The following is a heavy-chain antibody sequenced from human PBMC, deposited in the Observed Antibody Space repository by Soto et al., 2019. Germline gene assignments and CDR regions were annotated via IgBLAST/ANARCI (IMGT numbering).Heavy chain of an antibody. CDR1: GGSISSYY. V-gene: IGHV4-59*01. CDR3: ARANYYYGDQTRFDP. CDR2: IYYSGST. Sequence: QVQLQESGPGLVKPSETLSLTCTVSGGSISSYYWSWIRQPPGKGLEWIGYIYYSGSTNYNPSLKSRVTISVDTSKTQFSLKLSSVTAADTAVYSCARANYYYGDQTRFDPWGQGTLVTVSS. D-gene: IGHD4-17*01. J-gene: IGHJ5*02.